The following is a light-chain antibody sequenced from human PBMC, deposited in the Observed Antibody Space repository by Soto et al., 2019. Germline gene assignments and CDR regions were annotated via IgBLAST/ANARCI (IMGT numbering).Light chain of an antibody. CDR1: QSISSW. Sequence: DIQMTQSPSTLSASVGDRVTITCRASQSISSWLAWYQQKPGKAPKLLIYKASSLESGVPSRFSGSGSGTEFTLTISSLQPDDFATSYWQEYNSYPWTFGQGTKVEIK. V-gene: IGKV1-5*03. CDR2: KAS. J-gene: IGKJ1*01. CDR3: QEYNSYPWT.